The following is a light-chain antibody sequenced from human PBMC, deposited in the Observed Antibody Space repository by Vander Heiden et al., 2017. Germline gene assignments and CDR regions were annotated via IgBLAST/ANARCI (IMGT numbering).Light chain of an antibody. J-gene: IGKJ2*01. CDR2: DAS. CDR1: QDISNY. CDR3: QRYDNLPSYT. Sequence: DIQMTQPPSSLSASVGDRVTITCQASQDISNYLNWYQQKPGKAPKLLIYDASNLETGVPSRFSGSGSGTDFTFTISSLQPEDIATYYCQRYDNLPSYTFGQGTKLEIK. V-gene: IGKV1-33*01.